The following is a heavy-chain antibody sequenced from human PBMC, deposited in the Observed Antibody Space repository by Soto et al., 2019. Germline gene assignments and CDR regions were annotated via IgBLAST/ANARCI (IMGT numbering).Heavy chain of an antibody. Sequence: QVQLQESGPRLVTPSETLTLTCSVSGGSITNHYWGWIRQPPGKGLEFIGRIYPSGRAHYNPSLQDRVTMSVDTSKNQFSLKVNSVTAADTALYYCARDYDVNTAVDYWYFDLWGRGTLVTVSS. CDR1: GGSITNHY. CDR2: IYPSGRA. CDR3: ARDYDVNTAVDYWYFDL. J-gene: IGHJ2*01. D-gene: IGHD5-18*01. V-gene: IGHV4-4*07.